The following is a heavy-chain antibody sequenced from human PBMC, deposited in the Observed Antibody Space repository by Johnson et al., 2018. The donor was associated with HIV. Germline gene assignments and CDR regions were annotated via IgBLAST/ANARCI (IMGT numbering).Heavy chain of an antibody. J-gene: IGHJ3*02. CDR3: TRELRKGIAATREGGDAVDI. D-gene: IGHD6-13*01. CDR2: IRSKAYGGTT. V-gene: IGHV3-49*04. Sequence: MLLVESGGGLVQPGRSLRLSCTASGLSFGDYAMSWVRQAPGKGLEWVGFIRSKAYGGTTEYAASVKGRFTISKDDSKSIAYLQMNSLKTEDTAVYYCTRELRKGIAATREGGDAVDIWGQGTMVTVSS. CDR1: GLSFGDYA.